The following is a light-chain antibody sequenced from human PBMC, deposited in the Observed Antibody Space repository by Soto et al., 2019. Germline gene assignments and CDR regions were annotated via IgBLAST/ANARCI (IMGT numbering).Light chain of an antibody. CDR3: QQYNSYSRT. V-gene: IGKV1-5*03. J-gene: IGKJ1*01. CDR2: KAS. Sequence: DIQMTQSPSTLSASVGDRVTITCRASQSISSWLAWYQQKPGKAPKLLIYKASGLESGVPSRFSGSGSGTEFTLTISSLQPYDFATYYGQQYNSYSRTFGQGTKVEIK. CDR1: QSISSW.